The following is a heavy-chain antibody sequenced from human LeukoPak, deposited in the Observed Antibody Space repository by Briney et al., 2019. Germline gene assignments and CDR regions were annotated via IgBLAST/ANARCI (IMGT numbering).Heavy chain of an antibody. CDR1: GGSVISGSYY. D-gene: IGHD6-19*01. V-gene: IGHV4-39*07. CDR2: IFYSGST. Sequence: SETLSLTCTVSGGSVISGSYYWGWIRQPTGKGLEWIGNIFYSGSTYYNPSLQSRVTISLDTSQNQFSLTLNSVTAADTAVYYCARDHVGWYIDYWGQGTLVTVSS. J-gene: IGHJ1*01. CDR3: ARDHVGWYIDY.